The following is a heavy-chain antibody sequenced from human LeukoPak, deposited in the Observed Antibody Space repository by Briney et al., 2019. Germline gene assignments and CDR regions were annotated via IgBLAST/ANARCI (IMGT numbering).Heavy chain of an antibody. CDR3: ASPSSGWPNDAFDI. D-gene: IGHD6-19*01. V-gene: IGHV4-31*03. J-gene: IGHJ3*02. Sequence: ASQTLSLTCTVSGGSIRSGGYYWSWIRQPPGKGLEWIGYIYYSGSTYYNPSPKGRVTISVDTSKNQFSLKLSSVTAADTAVYYCASPSSGWPNDAFDIWGQGTMVTVSS. CDR2: IYYSGST. CDR1: GGSIRSGGYY.